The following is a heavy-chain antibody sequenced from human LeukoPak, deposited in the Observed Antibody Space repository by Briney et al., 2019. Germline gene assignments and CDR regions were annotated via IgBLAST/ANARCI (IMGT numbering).Heavy chain of an antibody. J-gene: IGHJ4*02. Sequence: SETLSLTCTVSSGSISSYHWSWIRQPAGKGLEWIGYIYYSGSTNYNPSLKSRVTISVDTSKNQFSLKLSSVTAADTAVYYCARHGYSYGYGPFDYWGQGTLVTVSS. CDR3: ARHGYSYGYGPFDY. CDR2: IYYSGST. V-gene: IGHV4-59*08. D-gene: IGHD5-18*01. CDR1: SGSISSYH.